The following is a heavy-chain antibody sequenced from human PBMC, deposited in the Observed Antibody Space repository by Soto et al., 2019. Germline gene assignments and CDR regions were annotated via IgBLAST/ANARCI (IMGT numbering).Heavy chain of an antibody. CDR3: ARRDSGGFYRFFDS. CDR1: GGSLSTNP. Sequence: SVKVSCKASGGSLSTNPISWVRQAPGQGLEWMGGTGPGTGPGNHAQKFQGRLTVTADKPTSTVYMELTNLSSEDTAVYYCARRDSGGFYRFFDSWGQGTLVTVSS. CDR2: TGPGTGPG. V-gene: IGHV1-69*06. D-gene: IGHD2-15*01. J-gene: IGHJ4*02.